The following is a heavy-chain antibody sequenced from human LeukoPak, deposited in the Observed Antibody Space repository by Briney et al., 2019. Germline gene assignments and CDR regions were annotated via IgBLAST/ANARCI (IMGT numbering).Heavy chain of an antibody. CDR1: GYTFTSYY. V-gene: IGHV1-46*01. D-gene: IGHD3-22*01. CDR3: ARVSVDHYDSSGYYPPERFDY. Sequence: ASVKVSCKASGYTFTSYYMHWVRQAPGQGLEWMGIINPSGGSTSYAQKFQGRVTMTRDTSTSTVYMELSSLRSEDTAVYYCARVSVDHYDSSGYYPPERFDYWGQGTLVTVSS. CDR2: INPSGGST. J-gene: IGHJ4*02.